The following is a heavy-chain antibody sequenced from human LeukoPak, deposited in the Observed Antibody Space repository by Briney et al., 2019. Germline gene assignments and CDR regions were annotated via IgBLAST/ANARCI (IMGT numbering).Heavy chain of an antibody. CDR2: INPNSGGT. J-gene: IGHJ6*03. D-gene: IGHD2-15*01. CDR1: GYTFTSYG. CDR3: ATRYCSGGSCPTFYYYYINV. Sequence: ASVKVSCKASGYTFTSYGISWVRQAPGQGLEWMGWINPNSGGTNYAQKFQGRVTMTRDTSIITAYMELSRLRSDDTAVYYCATRYCSGGSCPTFYYYYINVWGKGTTVTISS. V-gene: IGHV1-2*02.